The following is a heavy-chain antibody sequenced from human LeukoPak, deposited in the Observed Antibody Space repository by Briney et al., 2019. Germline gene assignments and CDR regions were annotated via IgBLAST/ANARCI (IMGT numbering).Heavy chain of an antibody. CDR3: ARVGSFNWFDP. CDR1: GGSFSGYY. Sequence: SETLFITCAVYGGSFSGYYWSWIRQPPGKGLGWMGEINHSGSTYYNPSIKSRVTISVATSKNQSFLLLSSMAAAATALYCWARVGSFNWFDPTGHGTLVTVSS. CDR2: INHSGST. J-gene: IGHJ5*02. D-gene: IGHD6-13*01. V-gene: IGHV4-34*01.